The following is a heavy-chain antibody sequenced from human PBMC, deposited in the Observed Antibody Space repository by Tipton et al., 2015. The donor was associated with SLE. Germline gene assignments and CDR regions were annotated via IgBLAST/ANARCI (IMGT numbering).Heavy chain of an antibody. CDR1: GFTFSSYA. D-gene: IGHD5-24*01. Sequence: SLRLSCAASGFTFSSYAMHWVRQAPGKGLEWVANIKQDGSEKYYVDSVKGRFTISRDNAKNSLYLQMNSLRAEDTAVYYCAREIVRDGYINTPRYFDYWGQGTLVTVSS. CDR2: IKQDGSEK. CDR3: AREIVRDGYINTPRYFDY. J-gene: IGHJ4*02. V-gene: IGHV3-7*01.